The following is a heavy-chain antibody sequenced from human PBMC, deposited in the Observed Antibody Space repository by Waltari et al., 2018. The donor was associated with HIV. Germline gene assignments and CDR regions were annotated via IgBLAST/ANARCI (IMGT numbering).Heavy chain of an antibody. J-gene: IGHJ4*02. Sequence: QVQLVQSGAEVKKPGASVKVSCKASGYNFTGYYMHWVRQAPGQGLEWMGWINPNSGGTNYAQKFQGRVTMTRDTSISTAYMELSRLRSDDTAVYYCAREGTMIVVVITDVTFDYWGQGTLVTVSS. CDR2: INPNSGGT. CDR3: AREGTMIVVVITDVTFDY. D-gene: IGHD3-22*01. V-gene: IGHV1-2*02. CDR1: GYNFTGYY.